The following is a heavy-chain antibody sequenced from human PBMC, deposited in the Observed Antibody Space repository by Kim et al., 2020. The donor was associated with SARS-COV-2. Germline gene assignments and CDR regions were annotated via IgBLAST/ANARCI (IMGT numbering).Heavy chain of an antibody. CDR1: GFTFGSFA. D-gene: IGHD6-19*01. J-gene: IGHJ3*02. Sequence: GGSLRLSCAASGFTFGSFAMSWVRQAPGKGLEWISTISNAGTSTYYADSVKGRFPISRDNSKNTLFLQMNSLRAADTAVYYCTKREGTSGWYFAFEIWGQGTMVTVSS. CDR3: TKREGTSGWYFAFEI. CDR2: ISNAGTST. V-gene: IGHV3-23*01.